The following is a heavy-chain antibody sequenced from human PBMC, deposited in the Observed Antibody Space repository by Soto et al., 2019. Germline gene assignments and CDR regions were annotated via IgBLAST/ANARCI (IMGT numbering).Heavy chain of an antibody. CDR3: ARAPPATGYFDY. CDR2: INPNSGGT. V-gene: IGHV1-2*04. D-gene: IGHD2-15*01. J-gene: IGHJ4*02. CDR1: GYTFTGYY. Sequence: ASVKVSCKXSGYTFTGYYMHWVRQAPGQGLEWMGWINPNSGGTNYAQRFQGWVTMTRDTSISTAYMELSRLRSDDTAVYYCARAPPATGYFDYWGQGTLVTVSS.